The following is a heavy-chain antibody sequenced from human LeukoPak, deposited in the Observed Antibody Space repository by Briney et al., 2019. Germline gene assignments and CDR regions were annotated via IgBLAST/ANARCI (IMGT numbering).Heavy chain of an antibody. V-gene: IGHV4-34*01. D-gene: IGHD6-19*01. CDR2: INHSGGT. CDR3: ARAAVQNSNFDY. J-gene: IGHJ4*02. Sequence: SETLSLTCAVYGGSFSGYYWSWIRQPPGKGLEWIGEINHSGGTNYNPSLKSRVTISVDTSKNQFSLKLSSVTAADTAVYYCARAAVQNSNFDYWGQGTLVTVSS. CDR1: GGSFSGYY.